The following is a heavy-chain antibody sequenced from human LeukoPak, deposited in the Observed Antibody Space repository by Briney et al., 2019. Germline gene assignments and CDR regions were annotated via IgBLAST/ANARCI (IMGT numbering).Heavy chain of an antibody. CDR3: ARNELTGGWFDP. D-gene: IGHD7-27*01. V-gene: IGHV4-39*01. J-gene: IGHJ5*02. CDR2: IYYGGSS. CDR1: GGSISSSSHY. Sequence: SETLSLTCTVSGGSISSSSHYWGWIRQPPGKGLEWIGSIYYGGSSNYNPSLKSRVTISVDTSKNQFSLKLSSVTAADTAVYYCARNELTGGWFDPWGQGTLVTVSS.